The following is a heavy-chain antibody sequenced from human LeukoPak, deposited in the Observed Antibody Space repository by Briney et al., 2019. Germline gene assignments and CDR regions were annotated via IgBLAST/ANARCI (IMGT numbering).Heavy chain of an antibody. V-gene: IGHV4-59*01. Sequence: SETLSLTCTVSGGSISRYYWSWIRQPPGKGLEWIGYIYYSGSTNYNPSLKSRVTISVDTSKNQFSLKLSSVTAADTAVYYCARDHSSSFYFDYWGQGTLVTVSS. CDR3: ARDHSSSFYFDY. CDR2: IYYSGST. J-gene: IGHJ4*02. D-gene: IGHD6-13*01. CDR1: GGSISRYY.